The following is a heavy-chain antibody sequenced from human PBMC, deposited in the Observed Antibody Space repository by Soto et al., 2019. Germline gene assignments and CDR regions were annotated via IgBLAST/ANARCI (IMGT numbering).Heavy chain of an antibody. Sequence: GGSLRLSCAASGFTFDTYWMNWVRQAPGKGPEWLSGINSDGTISSYADSVKGRFTISRDNARNTLSLQMNSRRADGTAVYYCARLSGDHSAFFSYGMDAWGQGTTVTVAS. V-gene: IGHV3-74*01. CDR3: ARLSGDHSAFFSYGMDA. CDR2: INSDGTIS. J-gene: IGHJ6*02. D-gene: IGHD2-21*01. CDR1: GFTFDTYW.